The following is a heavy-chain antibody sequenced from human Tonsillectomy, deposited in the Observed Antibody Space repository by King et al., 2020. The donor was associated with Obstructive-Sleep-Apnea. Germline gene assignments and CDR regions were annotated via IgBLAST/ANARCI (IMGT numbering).Heavy chain of an antibody. CDR2: ISFDEDDK. CDR3: ARDNSGSIDF. Sequence: VQLVESGGGVVQPGRSLRLSCAASGFTFTLWGLHWVRHIPGKGLEWVAGISFDEDDKYYLDSVKGRFTISRDNSKNTLYLRMDSLRPDDTAIYYCARDNSGSIDFWGQGTLVTVSS. CDR1: GFTFTLWG. D-gene: IGHD1-26*01. V-gene: IGHV3-30*04. J-gene: IGHJ4*02.